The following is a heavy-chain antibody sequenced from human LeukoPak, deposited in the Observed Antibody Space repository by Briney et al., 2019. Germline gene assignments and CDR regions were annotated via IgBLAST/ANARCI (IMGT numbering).Heavy chain of an antibody. J-gene: IGHJ6*03. Sequence: ASVTVSCKASGYTFTSYDINWLRQATGQGLEWMGWMNPNSGNTGYAQKFQGRVTMTRNTSISTAYMELSSLRSEDTAVYYCARGLSGGYSGYGSYYYYMDVWGKGTTVTISS. CDR3: ARGLSGGYSGYGSYYYYMDV. CDR2: MNPNSGNT. CDR1: GYTFTSYD. V-gene: IGHV1-8*01. D-gene: IGHD5-12*01.